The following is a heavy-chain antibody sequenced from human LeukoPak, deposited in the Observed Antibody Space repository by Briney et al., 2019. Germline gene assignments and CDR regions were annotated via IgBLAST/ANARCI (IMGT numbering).Heavy chain of an antibody. CDR3: ARGWWELPHFDY. CDR2: INWNGGST. V-gene: IGHV3-20*04. D-gene: IGHD1-26*01. J-gene: IGHJ4*02. Sequence: GGSLRLSCAASGFTFDDYGMSWVRQAPGKGLEWVSGINWNGGSTGYADSVKGRFTIFRDNAKNSLYLQMNSLRAEDTALYYCARGWWELPHFDYWGQGTLVTVSS. CDR1: GFTFDDYG.